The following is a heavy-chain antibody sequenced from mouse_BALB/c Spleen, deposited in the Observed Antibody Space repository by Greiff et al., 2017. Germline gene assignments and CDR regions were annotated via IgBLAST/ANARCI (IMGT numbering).Heavy chain of an antibody. CDR2: IHPSDSET. Sequence: QVQLQQPGAELVMPGASVKMSCKASGYTFTDYWMHWVKQRPGQGLEWIGMIHPSDSETRLNQKFKDKATLTVDKSSSTAYMQLSSPTSEDSAVYYCARGWLLRSYWYFDVWGAGTTVTVSS. J-gene: IGHJ1*01. D-gene: IGHD2-3*01. CDR1: GYTFTDYW. V-gene: IGHV1-74*01. CDR3: ARGWLLRSYWYFDV.